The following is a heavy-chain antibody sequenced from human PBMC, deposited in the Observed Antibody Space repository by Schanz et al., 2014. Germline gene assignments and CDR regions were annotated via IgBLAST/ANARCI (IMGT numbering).Heavy chain of an antibody. CDR1: GFSFSSYA. D-gene: IGHD3-10*01. CDR2: VSSDGNND. Sequence: VQLLESGGGLVEPGGSLRLSCAASGFSFSSYAMAWIRQPPGRGLEWVALVSSDGNNDYYTDSVKGRFTISRDNSKNTVHLQMNSLRAEDTAVYYCAKQHIVRGVIYLNWFDSWGQGTLVTVSS. V-gene: IGHV3-30*18. J-gene: IGHJ5*01. CDR3: AKQHIVRGVIYLNWFDS.